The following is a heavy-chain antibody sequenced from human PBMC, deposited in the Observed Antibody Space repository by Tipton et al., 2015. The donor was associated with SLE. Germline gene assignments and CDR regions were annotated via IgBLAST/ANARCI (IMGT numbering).Heavy chain of an antibody. V-gene: IGHV3-30-3*01. Sequence: SLRLSCTASRFTFSNYAMHWVRQAPGKGLEWVAVISYDGSNKYYADSVKGRFTISRDNSKNTLYLQMNSLRAEDTAVYYCAKDPCSSTSCSYYYYYGMDVWGQGTTVTVSS. J-gene: IGHJ6*02. CDR2: ISYDGSNK. CDR3: AKDPCSSTSCSYYYYYGMDV. D-gene: IGHD2-2*01. CDR1: RFTFSNYA.